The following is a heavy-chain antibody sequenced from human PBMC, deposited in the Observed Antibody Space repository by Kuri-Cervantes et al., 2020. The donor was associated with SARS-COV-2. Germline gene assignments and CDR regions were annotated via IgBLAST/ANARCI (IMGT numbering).Heavy chain of an antibody. Sequence: GESLKISCAASGITFSSYAMSWVRQAPGKGLEWVGRIKSKTDGGTTDYAAPVKGRFTISRDDSKNTLYLQMNSLKTEDTAVYYCTTDLPNPTYPRYYYYYYGMDVWGQGTTVTVSS. D-gene: IGHD2-2*02. CDR2: IKSKTDGGTT. CDR3: TTDLPNPTYPRYYYYYYGMDV. V-gene: IGHV3-15*01. J-gene: IGHJ6*02. CDR1: GITFSSYA.